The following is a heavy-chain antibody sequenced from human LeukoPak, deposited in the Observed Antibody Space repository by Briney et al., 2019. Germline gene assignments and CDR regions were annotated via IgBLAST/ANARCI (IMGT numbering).Heavy chain of an antibody. Sequence: GGSLRLSCAPSGFTFNSYGMHWVRQAPGKGLEWVAVVANDGRNSYYVDSVKGRFTISRDNSKNTLYQQMNSLRAEDTAVYYCAKEFRTGGDDAFDIWGQGTMVTVSS. D-gene: IGHD3-16*01. V-gene: IGHV3-30*18. CDR1: GFTFNSYG. CDR2: VANDGRNS. CDR3: AKEFRTGGDDAFDI. J-gene: IGHJ3*02.